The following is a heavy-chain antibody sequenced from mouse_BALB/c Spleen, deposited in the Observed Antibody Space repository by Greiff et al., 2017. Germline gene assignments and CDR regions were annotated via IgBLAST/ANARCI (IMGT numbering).Heavy chain of an antibody. V-gene: IGHV3-6*02. CDR1: GYSITSGYY. CDR2: ISYDGSN. D-gene: IGHD4-1*01. J-gene: IGHJ4*01. Sequence: DVKLQESGPGLVKPSQSLSLTCSVTGYSITSGYYWNWIRQFPGNKLEWMGYISYDGSNNYNPSLKNRISITRDTSKNQSFLKLNSVTTEDTATYDCARMGKDAMDYWGQGTSVTVSS. CDR3: ARMGKDAMDY.